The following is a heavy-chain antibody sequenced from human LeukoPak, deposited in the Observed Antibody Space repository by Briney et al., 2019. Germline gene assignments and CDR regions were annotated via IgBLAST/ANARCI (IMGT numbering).Heavy chain of an antibody. D-gene: IGHD3-10*01. CDR3: AKDDAWLRFGE. V-gene: IGHV3-23*01. CDR2: ISGSGGST. Sequence: GGSLRLSCAASGFTFSSYAMSWVRQAPGKGLEWVSTISGSGGSTYYADSVKGRLTISRDNSKNVLYLEVISLTADDTAVYYCAKDDAWLRFGEWSQGTLVTVSS. J-gene: IGHJ4*02. CDR1: GFTFSSYA.